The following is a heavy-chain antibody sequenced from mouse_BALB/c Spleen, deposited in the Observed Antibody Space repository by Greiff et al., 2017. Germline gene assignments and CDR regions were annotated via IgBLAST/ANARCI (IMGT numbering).Heavy chain of an antibody. CDR1: GYTFTEYI. D-gene: IGHD2-10*01. Sequence: VQLQQSGAGLVKPGASVKLSCKASGYTFTEYIIHWVKQRSGQGLEWIGWFYPGSGSIKYNEKFKDKATLTADKSSSTVHMELSRLTSEDSAVYFCARHEEEAYYGNGAMDYWGQGTSVTVSS. V-gene: IGHV1-62-2*01. CDR3: ARHEEEAYYGNGAMDY. J-gene: IGHJ4*01. CDR2: FYPGSGSI.